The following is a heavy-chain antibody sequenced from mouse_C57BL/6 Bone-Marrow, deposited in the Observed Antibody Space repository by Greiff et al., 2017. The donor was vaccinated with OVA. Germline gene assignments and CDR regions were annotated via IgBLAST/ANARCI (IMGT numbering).Heavy chain of an antibody. CDR3: ARSLLRSSWFAY. J-gene: IGHJ3*01. Sequence: QVQLQQPGAELVKPGASVKLSCKASGYTFTSYWMHWVKQRPGQGLEWIGMIHPNSGSTNYNEKFKSKATLTVDKSFSTAYMQLSSLTSEDSAVYYCARSLLRSSWFAYWGQGTLVTVSA. CDR1: GYTFTSYW. V-gene: IGHV1-64*01. CDR2: IHPNSGST. D-gene: IGHD1-1*01.